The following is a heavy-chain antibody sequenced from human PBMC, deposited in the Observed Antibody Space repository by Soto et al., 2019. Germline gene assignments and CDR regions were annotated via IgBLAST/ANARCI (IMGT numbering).Heavy chain of an antibody. D-gene: IGHD3-16*02. Sequence: GGSLRLSCAASGFTFSSYGMHWVRQAPGKGLEWVAVIWYDGSNKYYADSVKGRFTISRDNSKNTLYLQMNSLRAEDTAVYYCARDHHDYIWGSYRPTYYFDYWGQGTLVTVSS. CDR2: IWYDGSNK. V-gene: IGHV3-33*01. J-gene: IGHJ4*02. CDR3: ARDHHDYIWGSYRPTYYFDY. CDR1: GFTFSSYG.